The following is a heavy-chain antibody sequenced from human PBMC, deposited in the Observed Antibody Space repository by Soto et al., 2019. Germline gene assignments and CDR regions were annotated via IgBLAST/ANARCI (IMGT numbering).Heavy chain of an antibody. CDR1: GFTFSSYD. Sequence: EVQLLESGGGLVQPGGSLRLSCAASGFTFSSYDMSWVRQAPGKGLEWVSGISGSGRTTYYADSVKGRFTISRDNSKNTLFPQMNSLRAEDTAVYYCARVKDGWGLDYWGQGPLVTVSS. D-gene: IGHD3-16*01. CDR3: ARVKDGWGLDY. CDR2: ISGSGRTT. J-gene: IGHJ4*02. V-gene: IGHV3-23*01.